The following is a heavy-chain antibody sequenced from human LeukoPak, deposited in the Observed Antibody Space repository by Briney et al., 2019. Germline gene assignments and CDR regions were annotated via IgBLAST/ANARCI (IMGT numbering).Heavy chain of an antibody. D-gene: IGHD3-22*01. CDR3: ARGNYYPDGRGYQGDIYY. V-gene: IGHV4-59*01. Sequence: SETLSLPCTVSGDYMTDKYWSWIRQPPGKGLEWIGYIHHSGSADYNPSLKSRVTISLDTSRSRFSLNLSSVTAADTAIYFCARGNYYPDGRGYQGDIYYWGQGILVTVS. CDR2: IHHSGSA. J-gene: IGHJ4*02. CDR1: GDYMTDKY.